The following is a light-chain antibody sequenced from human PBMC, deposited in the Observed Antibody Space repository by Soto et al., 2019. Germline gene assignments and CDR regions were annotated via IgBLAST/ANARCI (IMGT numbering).Light chain of an antibody. Sequence: QSVLTQPPSASGTPGQRVTISCSGSSSNIGSNYVYWYQQLPGTAPKLLIYRNNQRPSGVPDRFSGSKSGTSASLAISGLRSEDEADYYCAAWDDSLRGVFGTETKVTVL. CDR3: AAWDDSLRGV. CDR1: SSNIGSNY. J-gene: IGLJ1*01. CDR2: RNN. V-gene: IGLV1-47*01.